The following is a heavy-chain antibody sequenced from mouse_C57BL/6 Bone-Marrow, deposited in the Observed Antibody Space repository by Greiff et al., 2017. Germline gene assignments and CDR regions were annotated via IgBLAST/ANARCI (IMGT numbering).Heavy chain of an antibody. CDR3: ARVVGYYFDY. J-gene: IGHJ2*01. D-gene: IGHD1-1*02. CDR1: GYTFTSYW. V-gene: IGHV1-64*01. Sequence: QVQLQQPGAELVKPGASVKLSCKASGYTFTSYWIHWVKQRTGQGLEWIGMIYPNSGSTNNNEKFKSKATLTVDKSTSTAYMQLSSLTSEDSAVYCGARVVGYYFDYWGQGTTLTVSS. CDR2: IYPNSGST.